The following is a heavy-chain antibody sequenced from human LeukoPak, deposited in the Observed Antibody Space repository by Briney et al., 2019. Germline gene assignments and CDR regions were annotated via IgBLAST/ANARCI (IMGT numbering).Heavy chain of an antibody. CDR2: IYPGDSDT. CDR3: ARHTRRVVAAGHFDY. Sequence: GESLKISCKGSGYSFTSYWIGWVRQLPGKGLVWMGIIYPGDSDTRYSPSFQGQVTISADKSISTAYLQWSSLKASDTAMYYCARHTRRVVAAGHFDYWGQGTLVTVSS. J-gene: IGHJ4*02. D-gene: IGHD2-15*01. V-gene: IGHV5-51*01. CDR1: GYSFTSYW.